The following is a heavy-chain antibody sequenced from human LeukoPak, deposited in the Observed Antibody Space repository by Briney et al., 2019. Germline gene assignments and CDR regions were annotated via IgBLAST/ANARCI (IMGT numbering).Heavy chain of an antibody. CDR1: GGTFGSYA. J-gene: IGHJ3*02. Sequence: SVKVSCKASGGTFGSYAISWVRQAPGQGLEWMGSIIPILGIANYAQKFQGRVTITADESTSTAYMELSSLRSEDTAVYYCARDPYSSGWYRGAFDIWGQGTMVTVSS. CDR2: IIPILGIA. CDR3: ARDPYSSGWYRGAFDI. V-gene: IGHV1-69*04. D-gene: IGHD6-19*01.